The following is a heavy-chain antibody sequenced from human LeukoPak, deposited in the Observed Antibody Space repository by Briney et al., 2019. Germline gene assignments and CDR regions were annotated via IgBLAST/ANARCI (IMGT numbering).Heavy chain of an antibody. CDR3: ARDAIAARRGNWFDP. J-gene: IGHJ5*02. V-gene: IGHV3-11*01. Sequence: GGSLRLSCAASGFTFSDYYMSWIRQAPGKGLEWVSYISSSGSTIYYADSVKGRFTISRDNPKNSLYLQMNSLRAEDTAVYYCARDAIAARRGNWFDPWGQGTLVTVSS. D-gene: IGHD6-6*01. CDR2: ISSSGSTI. CDR1: GFTFSDYY.